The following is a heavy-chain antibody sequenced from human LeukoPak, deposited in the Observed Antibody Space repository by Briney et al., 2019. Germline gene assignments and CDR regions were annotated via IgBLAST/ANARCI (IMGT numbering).Heavy chain of an antibody. CDR3: ARSYDSSGYSASGY. D-gene: IGHD3-22*01. CDR1: GYTFTGYY. CDR2: INPNSGGT. Sequence: ASVKVSCKASGYTFTGYYMHWVRQAPGQGLEWMGWINPNSGGTNYAQKFQGRVTMTRDTSISTAYMELSRLGSDDTAVYYCARSYDSSGYSASGYWGQGTLVTVSS. V-gene: IGHV1-2*02. J-gene: IGHJ4*02.